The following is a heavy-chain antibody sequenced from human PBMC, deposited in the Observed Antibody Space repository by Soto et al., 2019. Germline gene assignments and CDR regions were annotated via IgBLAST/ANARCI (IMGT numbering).Heavy chain of an antibody. Sequence: PSETLSLTCTVSGGSISSSSYYWGRIRQPPGKGLEWIGSIYYSGSASYNPSLKSRVTISVDTSKDQFSLRLSSVTAADTAVYYCAGLKYFQSSYYLGHWGQGTRVTVSS. CDR2: IYYSGSA. CDR1: GGSISSSSYY. CDR3: AGLKYFQSSYYLGH. J-gene: IGHJ4*02. V-gene: IGHV4-39*01. D-gene: IGHD3-3*01.